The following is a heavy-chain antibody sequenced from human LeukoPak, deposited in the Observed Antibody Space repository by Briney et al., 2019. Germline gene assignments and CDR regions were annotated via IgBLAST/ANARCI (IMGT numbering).Heavy chain of an antibody. CDR1: GYTSNRHS. J-gene: IGHJ6*03. D-gene: IGHD2-8*01. CDR3: ARDPSNTGGYYFYMDV. Sequence: ASVKVSCKASGYTSNRHSIIWVRQAPGQGLEWMGWISAYNGDTNYAQKLQGRVTMTTDTSTSTAYMELRSLRSDDTALYYCARDPSNTGGYYFYMDVWGKGTTVTVSS. V-gene: IGHV1-18*01. CDR2: ISAYNGDT.